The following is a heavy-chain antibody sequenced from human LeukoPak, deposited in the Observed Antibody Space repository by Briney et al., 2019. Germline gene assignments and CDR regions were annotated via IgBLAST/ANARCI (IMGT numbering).Heavy chain of an antibody. D-gene: IGHD6-19*01. CDR3: ARESSGLYYYSYMDV. CDR1: GFTASCNY. J-gene: IGHJ6*03. Sequence: GSLRLSCPASGFTASCNYMRWVRQAPGKGLGWVSVVYCGGRKYYADAVTGRFTICRDNSKNTLYLQMNSLRAEDTGVYYCARESSGLYYYSYMDVWGKGTTVTVSS. V-gene: IGHV3-53*01. CDR2: VYCGGRK.